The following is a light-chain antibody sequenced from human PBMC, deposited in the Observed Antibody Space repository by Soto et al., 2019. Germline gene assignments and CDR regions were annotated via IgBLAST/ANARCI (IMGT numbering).Light chain of an antibody. CDR2: SKN. CDR1: RSNIGSNT. CDR3: AAWDESLNGVV. J-gene: IGLJ2*01. V-gene: IGLV1-44*01. Sequence: QSVLTQPPSASGTPGQGVTISCSGSRSNIGSNTVNWYQQLPGTAPKLLIDSKNQQPSGVPDRFSGSKSGTTASLAISGLQSEDEADYYCAAWDESLNGVVFGGGTKLTVL.